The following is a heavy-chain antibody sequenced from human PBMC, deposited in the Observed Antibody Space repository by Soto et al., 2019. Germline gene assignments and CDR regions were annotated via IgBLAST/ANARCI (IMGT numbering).Heavy chain of an antibody. CDR1: GFTVSTNF. Sequence: EVQLVETGGDLVQPGESLRLSCAVSGFTVSTNFVNWVRQAPGKGLEWVSVIYSGGDTYYADSVEGRFTISRDNSKNTVDLQMDSLTADDTATYYCARGLLGYYDPSGYYSFYFDFWGQGTQVAVSS. V-gene: IGHV3-53*02. CDR2: IYSGGDT. CDR3: ARGLLGYYDPSGYYSFYFDF. J-gene: IGHJ4*02. D-gene: IGHD3-22*01.